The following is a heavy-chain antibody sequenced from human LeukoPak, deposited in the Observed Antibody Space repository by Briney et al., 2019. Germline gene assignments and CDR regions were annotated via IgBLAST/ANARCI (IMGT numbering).Heavy chain of an antibody. CDR3: ARVYSSGWYGYYYGMDV. D-gene: IGHD6-19*01. V-gene: IGHV1-2*02. CDR1: GYTFTGYY. CDR2: INPNSGGT. J-gene: IGHJ6*02. Sequence: EASVKVSCKASGYTFTGYYMHWVRQAPGQGLEWMGWINPNSGGTNYAQKLQGRVTMTTDTSTSTAYMELRSLRSDDTAVYYCARVYSSGWYGYYYGMDVWGQGTTVTVSS.